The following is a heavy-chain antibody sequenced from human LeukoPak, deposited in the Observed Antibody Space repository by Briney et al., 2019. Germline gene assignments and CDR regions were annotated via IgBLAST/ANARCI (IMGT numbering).Heavy chain of an antibody. CDR2: IIPFLGIA. CDR1: GGTFSSYA. V-gene: IGHV1-69*04. Sequence: SVKVSCKASGGTFSSYAISWVRQAPGQGLEWMGRIIPFLGIANYAQKFQGRVTITADKSTSPAYMELSSRSSEVTAVYYRAGGVGRVPGALYFEQRGQGTLVPV. D-gene: IGHD1-26*01. J-gene: IGHJ4*01. CDR3: AGGVGRVPGALYFEQ.